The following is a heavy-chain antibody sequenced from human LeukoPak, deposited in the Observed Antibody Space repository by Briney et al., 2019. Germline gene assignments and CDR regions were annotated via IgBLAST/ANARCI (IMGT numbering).Heavy chain of an antibody. CDR3: ATSPIEYCSYGSCAENQ. CDR2: GSGSGTYS. CDR1: GFAFSDYY. J-gene: IGHJ4*02. D-gene: IGHD5-18*01. Sequence: GGSLRLSCAASGFAFSDYYMSWFRQAPGQGLDWVAYGSGSGTYSAYADPVKGRFTISRDNAKNSLYLQMMNLAVEDTAIYHCATSPIEYCSYGSCAENQWGQGILVAVSS. V-gene: IGHV3-11*03.